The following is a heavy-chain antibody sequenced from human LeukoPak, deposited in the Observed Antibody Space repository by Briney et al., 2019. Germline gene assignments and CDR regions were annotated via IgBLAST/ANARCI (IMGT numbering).Heavy chain of an antibody. CDR3: ARDPLRDYVWGSYFD. CDR1: GGTFSSYA. D-gene: IGHD3-16*01. CDR2: IIPIFGTA. Sequence: SVKVSCKASGGTFSSYAISWVRQAPGQGLEWMGGIIPIFGTANYAQKFQGRVTITTDESTSTAYMELSSLRSEDTAVYYCARDPLRDYVWGSYFDWGQGTLVTVSS. J-gene: IGHJ4*02. V-gene: IGHV1-69*05.